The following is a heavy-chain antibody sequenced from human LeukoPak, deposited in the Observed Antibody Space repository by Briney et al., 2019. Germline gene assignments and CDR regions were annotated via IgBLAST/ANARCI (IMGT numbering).Heavy chain of an antibody. CDR3: ARHAAPLLRYFDWNRLNWFDP. D-gene: IGHD3-9*01. V-gene: IGHV4-39*01. CDR1: GDSISSRSYY. Sequence: PSETLSLTCTVSGDSISSRSYYWSWIRQPPGKGLEWIGEINHSGSTNYNPSLKSRVTISVDTSKNQFSLKLSSVTAADTAVYYCARHAAPLLRYFDWNRLNWFDPWGQGTLVTVSS. J-gene: IGHJ5*02. CDR2: INHSGST.